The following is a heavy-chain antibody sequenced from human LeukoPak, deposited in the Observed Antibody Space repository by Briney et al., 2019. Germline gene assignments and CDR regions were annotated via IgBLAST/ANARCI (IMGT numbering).Heavy chain of an antibody. D-gene: IGHD3-22*01. CDR1: GFTFDDYA. CDR2: ISWNSGSI. Sequence: SLRLSCAASGFTFDDYAMHWVRQAPGKGLEWVSGISWNSGSIGYADSVKARFTISRDNAKNSLYLQMNSLRAEDTALYYCANQYYDSSGYLDYWGQGTLVTVSS. CDR3: ANQYYDSSGYLDY. V-gene: IGHV3-9*01. J-gene: IGHJ4*02.